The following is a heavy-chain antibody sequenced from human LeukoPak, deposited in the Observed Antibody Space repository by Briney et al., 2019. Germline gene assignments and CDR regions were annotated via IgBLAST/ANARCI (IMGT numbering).Heavy chain of an antibody. CDR3: ARDLSNASSDF. D-gene: IGHD3-16*02. CDR2: INHSGST. Sequence: SETLSLTCAVYGGSFSGYYWSWIRQPPGKGLEWIGEINHSGSTNYNPSLKSRVTISVDTSKNQFSLKLSSVTAADTAVYYCARDLSNASSDFWGQGTLVTVSS. J-gene: IGHJ4*02. V-gene: IGHV4-34*01. CDR1: GGSFSGYY.